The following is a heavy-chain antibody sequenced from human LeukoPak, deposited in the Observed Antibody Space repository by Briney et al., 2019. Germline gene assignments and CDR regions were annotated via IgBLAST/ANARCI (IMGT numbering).Heavy chain of an antibody. CDR1: GFTFSSYG. V-gene: IGHV3-33*01. CDR3: ARDRRNWKVSRGEFDP. CDR2: IWSDGSNI. J-gene: IGHJ5*02. Sequence: GGSLRLSCAVSGFTFSSYGMHWVRQAPGKGLEWVAVIWSDGSNIYYADSVKGRFTISRDNSKNMLYLQMNSLRAEDTAVYYCARDRRNWKVSRGEFDPWGQGTLVTVSS. D-gene: IGHD1-1*01.